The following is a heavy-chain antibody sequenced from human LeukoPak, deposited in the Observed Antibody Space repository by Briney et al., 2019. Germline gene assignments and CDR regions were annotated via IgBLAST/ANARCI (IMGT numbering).Heavy chain of an antibody. CDR2: ISNNGGYT. V-gene: IGHV3-23*01. J-gene: IGHJ4*02. CDR1: GFTFSSSA. Sequence: PGGSLRLSCAASGFTFSSSAMSWVRQAPGKGLEWVSAISNNGGYTYYADSVQGRFTISRDNAKNTLYLQMNSLRTEDTAIYYCAVDLSGSEDYWGQGTLVTVSS. D-gene: IGHD3-10*01. CDR3: AVDLSGSEDY.